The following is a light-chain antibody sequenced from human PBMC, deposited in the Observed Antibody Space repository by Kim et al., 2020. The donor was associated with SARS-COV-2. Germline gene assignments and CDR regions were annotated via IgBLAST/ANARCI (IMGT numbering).Light chain of an antibody. Sequence: ATINCKTSQKLLYTSNKKNYVTWYQQKPGQPPKQLIYWASIRGSGVPDRFSGSGSGTDFTLTISSLQAGGVPVYYCHQYYTSPFTFGPGAKVDIK. CDR1: QKLLYTSNKKNY. V-gene: IGKV4-1*01. J-gene: IGKJ3*01. CDR3: HQYYTSPFT. CDR2: WAS.